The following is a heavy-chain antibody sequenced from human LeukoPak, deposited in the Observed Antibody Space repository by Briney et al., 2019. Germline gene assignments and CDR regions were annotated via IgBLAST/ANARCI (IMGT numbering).Heavy chain of an antibody. CDR3: ARDQGDYYGSSGYYYDLDY. Sequence: ASVKVSCKASGYTFTSYGISWVRQAPGQGLEWMGWISAYNGNTNYAQKLQGRVTMTTDTSTSTAYMELRSLRSDDTAVYYCARDQGDYYGSSGYYYDLDYWGQGTLVTVSS. CDR2: ISAYNGNT. J-gene: IGHJ4*02. D-gene: IGHD3-22*01. V-gene: IGHV1-18*01. CDR1: GYTFTSYG.